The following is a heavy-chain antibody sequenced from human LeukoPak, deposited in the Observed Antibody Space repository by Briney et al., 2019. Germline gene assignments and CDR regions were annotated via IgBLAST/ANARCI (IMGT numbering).Heavy chain of an antibody. CDR3: ARDRVTTVTSVDPKTFDC. CDR1: GGTFSSYA. CDR2: IIPIFGTA. J-gene: IGHJ4*02. Sequence: GASVKVSCKASGGTFSSYAISWVRQAPGQGLEWMGGIIPIFGTANYAQKFQGRVTITADESTSTAYMELSSLRSEDTAVYYCARDRVTTVTSVDPKTFDCWGQGTLVTVSS. V-gene: IGHV1-69*13. D-gene: IGHD4-11*01.